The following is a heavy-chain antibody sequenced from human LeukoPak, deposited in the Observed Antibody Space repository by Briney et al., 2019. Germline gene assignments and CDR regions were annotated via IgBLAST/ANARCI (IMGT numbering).Heavy chain of an antibody. J-gene: IGHJ6*02. CDR1: GFTFSSYA. D-gene: IGHD3-22*01. CDR3: ARALPITMIVVVNWLSYGMDV. Sequence: GGSLRLSCAASGFTFSSYAMHWVRQAPGKGLEWVAVISYDGSNKYYADSVKGRFTISRDNSKNTLYLQMNSLRAEDTAVYYCARALPITMIVVVNWLSYGMDVWGQGTTVTVSS. CDR2: ISYDGSNK. V-gene: IGHV3-30*04.